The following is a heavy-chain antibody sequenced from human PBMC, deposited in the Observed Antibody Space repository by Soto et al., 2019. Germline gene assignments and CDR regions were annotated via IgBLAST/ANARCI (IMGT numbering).Heavy chain of an antibody. CDR1: GFTFSSYA. J-gene: IGHJ4*02. CDR3: AKDGVGGIAAAGPFDY. D-gene: IGHD6-13*01. V-gene: IGHV3-23*01. CDR2: ISGSGGST. Sequence: EVQLLESGGGLVQPGGSLRLSCAASGFTFSSYAMSWVRQAPGKGLEWVSAISGSGGSTYYADSVKGRFTISRDNSKNTLYLQMNSLRAEDTAVYYCAKDGVGGIAAAGPFDYWGQGTLVTVSS.